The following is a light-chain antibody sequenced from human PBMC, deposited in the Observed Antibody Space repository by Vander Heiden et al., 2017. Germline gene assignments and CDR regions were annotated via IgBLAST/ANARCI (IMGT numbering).Light chain of an antibody. CDR2: AAS. CDR1: QSISSY. J-gene: IGKJ1*01. CDR3: RQSYSTPRT. Sequence: DIQMTQSPSSLSAAVGDRVTITCRASQSISSYLNWYQQKPGKAPKLLIYAASSLQSGVPSRFSGSGSGTDFTLTISSLRPEDFATYYGRQSYSTPRTFGQGTKVEIK. V-gene: IGKV1-39*01.